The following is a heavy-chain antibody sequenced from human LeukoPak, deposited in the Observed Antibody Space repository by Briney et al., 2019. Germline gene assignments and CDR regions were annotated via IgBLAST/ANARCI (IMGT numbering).Heavy chain of an antibody. CDR1: GFTFDDYA. J-gene: IGHJ4*02. Sequence: GGSLRLSCAASGFTFDDYAMHWVRQAPGKGLEWVSGISWNSGSIGYADSVKGRFTISRDNAKNSLYLQMNSLRAEDMALYYCAKDRYSGWSPSSLFDYWGQGTLVTVSS. CDR2: ISWNSGSI. D-gene: IGHD6-19*01. V-gene: IGHV3-9*03. CDR3: AKDRYSGWSPSSLFDY.